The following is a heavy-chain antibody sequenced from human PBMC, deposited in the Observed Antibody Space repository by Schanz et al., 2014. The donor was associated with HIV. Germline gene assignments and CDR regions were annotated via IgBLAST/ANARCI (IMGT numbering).Heavy chain of an antibody. CDR2: IKQDGSEK. CDR3: ASGPLYYFDS. J-gene: IGHJ4*02. CDR1: GFTFSTHW. V-gene: IGHV3-7*01. Sequence: EEQLVESGGGLVQPGGSLRLSCAASGFTFSTHWMSWVRQAPGKGLEWVANIKQDGSEKYYVDSVKGRFTISRDNAKNSLDPLMNSLRAEDTAVYYCASGPLYYFDSRGQGTLVIVSP.